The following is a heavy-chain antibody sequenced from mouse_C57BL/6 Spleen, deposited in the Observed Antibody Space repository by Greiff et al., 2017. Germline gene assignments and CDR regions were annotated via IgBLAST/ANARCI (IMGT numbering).Heavy chain of an antibody. CDR1: GFTFSDYY. CDR2: INYDGSST. D-gene: IGHD1-1*01. CDR3: ARARGSSYSSYWYFDV. Sequence: DVKLVESEGGLVQPGSSMKLSCTASGFTFSDYYMAWVRQVPEKGLEWVANINYDGSSTYYLDSLKSRFIISRDNAKNILYLQMSSLKSEDTATYYCARARGSSYSSYWYFDVWGTGTTVTVSS. J-gene: IGHJ1*03. V-gene: IGHV5-16*01.